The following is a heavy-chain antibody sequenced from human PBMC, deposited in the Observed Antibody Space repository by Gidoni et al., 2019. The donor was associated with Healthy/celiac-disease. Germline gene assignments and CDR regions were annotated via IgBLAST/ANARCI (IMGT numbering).Heavy chain of an antibody. V-gene: IGHV1-69*04. J-gene: IGHJ3*02. CDR1: GGTFSSYA. D-gene: IGHD2-2*01. CDR3: ARDNPTSDAFDI. Sequence: QFQLVQSGAEVTKPGSSVKVSCKASGGTFSSYAISWVRQAPGQGLEWMGRIIPILGIANYAQKFQGRVTITADKSTSTAYMELSSLRSEDTAVYYCARDNPTSDAFDIWGQGTMVTVSS. CDR2: IIPILGIA.